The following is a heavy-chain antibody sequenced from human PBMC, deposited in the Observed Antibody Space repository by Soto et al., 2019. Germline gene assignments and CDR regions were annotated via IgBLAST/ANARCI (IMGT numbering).Heavy chain of an antibody. CDR2: IIPIFGTA. CDR3: ARGTRRYYDYFDY. V-gene: IGHV1-69*13. D-gene: IGHD1-26*01. CDR1: GGTFSSYA. J-gene: IGHJ4*02. Sequence: GASVKVSCKASGGTFSSYAISWVRQAPGQGLEWMGGIIPIFGTANYAQKFQGRVTITADESTSTAYMELSSLRSEDTAVYYCARGTRRYYDYFDYWGQGTLVTVSS.